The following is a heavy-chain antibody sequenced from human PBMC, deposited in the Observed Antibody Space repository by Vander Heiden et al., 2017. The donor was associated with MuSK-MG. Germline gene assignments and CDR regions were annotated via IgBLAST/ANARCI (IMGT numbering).Heavy chain of an antibody. D-gene: IGHD6-13*01. V-gene: IGHV3-23*01. Sequence: EVQLLESGGGLVQPGGSLRLSCAASAFTFSSYDMSWVRQGAGKGLEWISAIRGSVGSTYYADSVKGRYTISRDNAKNTLYLQMNGRRAEDTAVYYCARQRGPSSWHAFDIWGQGTMVTVSS. J-gene: IGHJ3*02. CDR3: ARQRGPSSWHAFDI. CDR1: AFTFSSYD. CDR2: IRGSVGST.